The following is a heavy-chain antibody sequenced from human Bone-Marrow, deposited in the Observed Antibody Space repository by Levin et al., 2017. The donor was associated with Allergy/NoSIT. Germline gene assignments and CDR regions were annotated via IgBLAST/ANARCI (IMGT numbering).Heavy chain of an antibody. D-gene: IGHD6-19*01. J-gene: IGHJ4*02. CDR1: GFSFSSYA. CDR3: AFLWGFSTGWNYFEF. V-gene: IGHV3-23*01. Sequence: PGGSLRLSCAASGFSFSSYAMSWVRQAPGKGLEWISGITGSGAGTYYVESVKGRFTISRDNSKNTLYLQLNSLRAEDTAKYYCAFLWGFSTGWNYFEFWGQGTLVTVSS. CDR2: ITGSGAGT.